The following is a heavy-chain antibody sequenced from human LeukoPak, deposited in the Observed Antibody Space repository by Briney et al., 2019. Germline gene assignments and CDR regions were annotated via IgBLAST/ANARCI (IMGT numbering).Heavy chain of an antibody. Sequence: GASVKVSCKASGYTFTGYYMHWVRQAPGQGLEWMGWINPNSGGTKYAQKFRGRVTMTWDTSINTAYMELSSLTSDDTAVYYCARALEVGDYWGQGTLVTVSS. CDR3: ARALEVGDY. D-gene: IGHD1-1*01. V-gene: IGHV1-2*02. CDR2: INPNSGGT. CDR1: GYTFTGYY. J-gene: IGHJ4*02.